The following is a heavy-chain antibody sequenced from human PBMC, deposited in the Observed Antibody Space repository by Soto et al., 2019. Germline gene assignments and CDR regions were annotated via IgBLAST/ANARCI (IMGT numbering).Heavy chain of an antibody. CDR2: INPYNGNT. CDR1: GYAFISHG. J-gene: IGHJ6*04. V-gene: IGHV1-18*01. CDR3: ARSPRISRAGDV. Sequence: QVHMEQSGAEVRRPGASLNVSCKASGYAFISHGVTWVRQAPGQGLEWMGWINPYNGNTNYAQKFQGRVTLTADKTTSTAYMELRSLRADDTALYYCARSPRISRAGDVWGKGTAVVVSS.